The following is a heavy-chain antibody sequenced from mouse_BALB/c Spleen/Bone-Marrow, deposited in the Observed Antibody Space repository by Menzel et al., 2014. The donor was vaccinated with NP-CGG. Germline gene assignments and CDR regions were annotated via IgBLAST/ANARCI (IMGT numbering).Heavy chain of an antibody. CDR1: GFSLTSYG. CDR3: ARGSYYEGAMDY. CDR2: IWAGGST. Sequence: VKLMESGPGLVAPSQRLSITCTVSGFSLTSYGVHWVRQPPGKVLEWLGVIWAGGSTNYNSALMSRLSISKDNSKSQVFLKMNSLQTDDTAMYYCARGSYYEGAMDYWGQGTSVTVSS. V-gene: IGHV2-9*02. J-gene: IGHJ4*01. D-gene: IGHD1-1*01.